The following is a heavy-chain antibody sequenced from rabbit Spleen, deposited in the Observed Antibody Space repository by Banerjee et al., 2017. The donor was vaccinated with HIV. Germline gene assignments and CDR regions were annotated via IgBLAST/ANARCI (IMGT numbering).Heavy chain of an antibody. V-gene: IGHV1S45*01. D-gene: IGHD1-1*01. Sequence: QQQLEESGGGLVKPEGSLTLTCTASGFSFSSSDYICWVRQAPGKGLEWIACIYAGSSGFVGATYYATWPIGRFTVSKTSSTAVALQMTSLTAADTATYFCARWASNDGYFDLWGPGTLVTVS. J-gene: IGHJ4*01. CDR3: ARWASNDGYFDL. CDR1: GFSFSSSDY. CDR2: IYAGSSGFVGAT.